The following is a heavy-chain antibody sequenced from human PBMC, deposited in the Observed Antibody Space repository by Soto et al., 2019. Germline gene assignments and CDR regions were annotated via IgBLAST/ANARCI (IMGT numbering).Heavy chain of an antibody. D-gene: IGHD2-21*02. CDR1: GGSISSGDYY. Sequence: QVQLQESGPGLVKPSQTLSLTCTVSGGSISSGDYYWSWIRQPPGKGLEWIGYIYYSGSTYYNPSLKSRVTXXVXTPXNQFSLKLSSVTAADTAVYYCARLDSGGNSRYFDYWGQGTLVTVSS. V-gene: IGHV4-30-4*01. CDR2: IYYSGST. CDR3: ARLDSGGNSRYFDY. J-gene: IGHJ4*02.